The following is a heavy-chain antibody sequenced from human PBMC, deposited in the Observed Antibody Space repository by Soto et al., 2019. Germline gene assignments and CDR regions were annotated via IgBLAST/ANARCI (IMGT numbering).Heavy chain of an antibody. CDR1: GYTFTTYD. Sequence: QVQLVQSGAEVKKPGASVKVSCKASGYTFTTYDINWVRQATGQGLEWMGYMNPNSGNTGYAQNFQDRVTMTWNTSISTAYRELSSLKSEDTAIYYCAREFRRDGSWGQGTLVTVSS. D-gene: IGHD5-12*01. CDR3: AREFRRDGS. V-gene: IGHV1-8*01. CDR2: MNPNSGNT. J-gene: IGHJ5*02.